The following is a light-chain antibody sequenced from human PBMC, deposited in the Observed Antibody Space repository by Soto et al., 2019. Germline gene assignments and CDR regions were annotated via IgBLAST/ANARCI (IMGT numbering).Light chain of an antibody. Sequence: DIQMTQSPSSVSASVGDRVTIACRASQGITGWVAWYQQRPGKAPNLLIYGASSLQSGVPSRFSGSGSGTDFTITIISLQPEDFATYYCQQADTFPPLTFGQGTKVEIK. CDR1: QGITGW. V-gene: IGKV1-12*01. CDR3: QQADTFPPLT. J-gene: IGKJ1*01. CDR2: GAS.